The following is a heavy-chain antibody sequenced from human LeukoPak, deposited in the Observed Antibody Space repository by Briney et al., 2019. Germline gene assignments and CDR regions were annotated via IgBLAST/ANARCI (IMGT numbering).Heavy chain of an antibody. CDR1: GGSFSGYY. D-gene: IGHD3-22*01. Sequence: PSETLSLTCAVYGGSFSGYYWSWIRQLPGKGLEWIGEINHSGSTNYNPSLKSRVTISVDTSKNQFSLKLSSVTAADTAVYYCARSPGYYYDSSGTYYFDYWGQGTLVTVSS. CDR2: INHSGST. V-gene: IGHV4-34*01. J-gene: IGHJ4*02. CDR3: ARSPGYYYDSSGTYYFDY.